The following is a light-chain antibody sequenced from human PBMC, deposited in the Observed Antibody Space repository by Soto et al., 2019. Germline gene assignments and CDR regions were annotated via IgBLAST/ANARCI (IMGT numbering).Light chain of an antibody. Sequence: QSVLTQPASVSGSPGQSITVSCTGGSSDIGGYNYVSWFQQHPGKAPKLMIYEVTNRPSGVSNRFSGSKSGTAASLTISGLQTEDEADYFCFSFTTDWTHVFGTGTKVTVL. V-gene: IGLV2-14*01. CDR1: SSDIGGYNY. J-gene: IGLJ1*01. CDR3: FSFTTDWTHV. CDR2: EVT.